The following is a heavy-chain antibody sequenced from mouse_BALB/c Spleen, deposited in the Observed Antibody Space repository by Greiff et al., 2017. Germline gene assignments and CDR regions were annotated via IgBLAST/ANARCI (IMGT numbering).Heavy chain of an antibody. CDR3: AREDYGSSFAY. V-gene: IGHV5-6-5*01. CDR1: GFTFSSYA. D-gene: IGHD1-1*01. Sequence: EVQVVESGGGLVKPGGSLKLSCAASGFTFSSYAMSWVRQTPEKRLEWVASISSGGSTYYPDSVKGRFTISRDNARNILYLQMSSLRSEDTAMYYCAREDYGSSFAYWGQGTLVTVSA. J-gene: IGHJ3*01. CDR2: ISSGGST.